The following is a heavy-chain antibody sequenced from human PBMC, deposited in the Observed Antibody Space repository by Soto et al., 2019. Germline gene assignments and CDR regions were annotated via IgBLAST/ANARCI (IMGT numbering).Heavy chain of an antibody. Sequence: QMQLVQSGAEVKRPGSSVKVACKASGGTISSYAINWVRQAPGQGLEWMGGIIPVFGTANYAQKFQGRVTMTADESTSTAYMDLSSLRSEDTAVYYCAAYYYDSGGYYYFDYWGQGTLVTVSS. CDR2: IIPVFGTA. D-gene: IGHD3-22*01. CDR3: AAYYYDSGGYYYFDY. CDR1: GGTISSYA. V-gene: IGHV1-69*01. J-gene: IGHJ4*02.